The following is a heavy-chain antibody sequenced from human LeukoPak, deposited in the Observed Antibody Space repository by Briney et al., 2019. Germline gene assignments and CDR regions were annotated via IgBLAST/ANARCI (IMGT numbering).Heavy chain of an antibody. Sequence: GGSLRLYCAASGFTFNSYAMSWVRQAPGKGLEWVSAISGSGGSTYYADSVKGRFTISRDNSKNTLYLQMNSLRAEDTAVYYCATDLGVVVVPAAMDYWGQGTLVTVSS. CDR2: ISGSGGST. D-gene: IGHD2-2*01. J-gene: IGHJ4*02. V-gene: IGHV3-23*01. CDR1: GFTFNSYA. CDR3: ATDLGVVVVPAAMDY.